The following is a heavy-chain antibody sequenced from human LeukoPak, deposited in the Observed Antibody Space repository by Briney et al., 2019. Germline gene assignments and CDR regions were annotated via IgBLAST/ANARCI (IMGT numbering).Heavy chain of an antibody. J-gene: IGHJ4*02. Sequence: SETLSLTCAVSVDSLNSYYWSWIRQPVGKGLEWMGRIYSSGTTNYNPSLKRRVTMSLDTSKNQFSLKLTSVTAADTAVYYCARDWAGFGELDYWGQGTLVTVSS. V-gene: IGHV4-4*07. CDR2: IYSSGTT. D-gene: IGHD3-10*01. CDR1: VDSLNSYY. CDR3: ARDWAGFGELDY.